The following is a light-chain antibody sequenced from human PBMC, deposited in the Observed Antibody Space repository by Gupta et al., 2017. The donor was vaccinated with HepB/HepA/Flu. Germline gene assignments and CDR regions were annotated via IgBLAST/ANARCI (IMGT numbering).Light chain of an antibody. V-gene: IGLV2-23*02. J-gene: IGLJ1*01. CDR2: EVT. CDR1: NSYVGSSND. Sequence: QSALTQPASVSGSPGQSIIISCTGTNSYVGSSNDVSWYQHHPDKAPKLLIFEVTKRPPGISNRFSASKSGNTASLTISGLQAEDEAEYFCCSSTTLNTYVFGTGTRVTVL. CDR3: CSSTTLNTYV.